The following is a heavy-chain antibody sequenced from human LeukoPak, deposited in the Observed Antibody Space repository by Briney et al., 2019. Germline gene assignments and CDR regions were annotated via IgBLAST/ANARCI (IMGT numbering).Heavy chain of an antibody. CDR1: GYTLTELS. J-gene: IGHJ5*02. CDR3: ARGWGTGYYVNWFDP. D-gene: IGHD3-9*01. CDR2: FDPEDGET. Sequence: ASVKVSCKVPGYTLTELSMHWVRQAPGKGLEWMGGFDPEDGETIYAQKFQGRVTMTEDTSTDTAYMELSSLRSEDTAVYYCARGWGTGYYVNWFDPWGQGTLVTVSS. V-gene: IGHV1-24*01.